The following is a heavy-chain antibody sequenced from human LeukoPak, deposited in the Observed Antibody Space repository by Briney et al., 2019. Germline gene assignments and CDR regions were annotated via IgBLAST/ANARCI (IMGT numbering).Heavy chain of an antibody. CDR3: AKALLRDPPRLRLDY. D-gene: IGHD4-17*01. CDR1: GFTFNSYA. Sequence: GGSLRLSCAASGFTFNSYAMSWVRQAPGKGLEWVSAISGSGDSTYSADSVKGRFTISRDNSKNTLYLQMNSLRAEDTAIYYCAKALLRDPPRLRLDYWGQGTLVTVSS. CDR2: ISGSGDST. J-gene: IGHJ4*02. V-gene: IGHV3-23*01.